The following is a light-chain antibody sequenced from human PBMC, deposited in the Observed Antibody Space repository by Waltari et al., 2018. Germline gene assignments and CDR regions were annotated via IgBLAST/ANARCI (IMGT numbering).Light chain of an antibody. CDR3: CSYAGDSTLI. J-gene: IGLJ2*01. V-gene: IGLV2-23*02. Sequence: QSALTQPPTASLSPGHSITISFSGTSSNVVGYSLVAWYQQHPGKAPQLILSDFNKRPSGISHRFSGSKSGNTASLTISGLQADDESDYYCCSYAGDSTLIFGGGTKLTVL. CDR1: SSNVVGYSL. CDR2: DFN.